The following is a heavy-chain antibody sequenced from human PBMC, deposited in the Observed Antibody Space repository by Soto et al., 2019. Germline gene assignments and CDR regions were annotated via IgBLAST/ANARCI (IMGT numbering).Heavy chain of an antibody. J-gene: IGHJ5*02. Sequence: PSETLSLTCTVSGGSISSSSYYWGWIRQPPGKGLEWIGSIYYSGSTYYNPSLKSRVTISVDTSKNQFSLKLSSVTAADTAVYYCARLAYYYDGPPPPWFDPWGQGTLVTVSS. V-gene: IGHV4-39*01. CDR3: ARLAYYYDGPPPPWFDP. CDR1: GGSISSSSYY. CDR2: IYYSGST. D-gene: IGHD3-22*01.